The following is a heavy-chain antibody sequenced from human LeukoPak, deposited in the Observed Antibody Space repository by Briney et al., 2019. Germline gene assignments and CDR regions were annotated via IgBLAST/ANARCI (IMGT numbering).Heavy chain of an antibody. CDR1: GGSFSGDD. CDR3: ARRHFWSGKGYFDY. Sequence: SETLSLTCAVYGGSFSGDDWSWIRQPPGKGLEWIGEINHSGSTNYNPSLKSRVTISVDTSKNQFSLKLSSVTAADTAVYYCARRHFWSGKGYFDYWGQGTLVTVSS. D-gene: IGHD3-3*02. V-gene: IGHV4-34*01. J-gene: IGHJ4*02. CDR2: INHSGST.